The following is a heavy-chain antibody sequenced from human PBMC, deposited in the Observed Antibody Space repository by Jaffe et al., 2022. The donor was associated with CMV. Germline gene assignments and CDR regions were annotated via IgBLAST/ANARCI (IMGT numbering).Heavy chain of an antibody. CDR2: IIPIFGTA. V-gene: IGHV1-69*01. J-gene: IGHJ3*02. CDR1: GGTFSSYA. D-gene: IGHD3-22*01. Sequence: QVQLVQSGAEVKKPGSSVKVSCKASGGTFSSYAISWVRQAPGQGLEWMGGIIPIFGTANYAQKFQGRVTITADESTSTAYMELSSLRSEDTAVYYCARDPQHHYYYDSSGYNLGAFDIWGQGTMVTVSS. CDR3: ARDPQHHYYYDSSGYNLGAFDI.